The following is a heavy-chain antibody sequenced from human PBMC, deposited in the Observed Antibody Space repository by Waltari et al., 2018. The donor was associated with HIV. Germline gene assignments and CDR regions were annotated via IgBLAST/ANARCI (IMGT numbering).Heavy chain of an antibody. CDR2: INPNSGGT. CDR3: ARWGKLMAAAQGDFFYAMDV. D-gene: IGHD6-13*01. V-gene: IGHV1-2*04. J-gene: IGHJ6*02. CDR1: GYTFTGHD. Sequence: QVQLVQSGAEVKKPGASVKVSCKASGYTFTGHDMHWVRQAPGQGLEWMGWINPNSGGTNYAQKFQGWVTMTRDTSSSTAYMELNRLKSNDTAVYYCARWGKLMAAAQGDFFYAMDVWGQGTTVTVSS.